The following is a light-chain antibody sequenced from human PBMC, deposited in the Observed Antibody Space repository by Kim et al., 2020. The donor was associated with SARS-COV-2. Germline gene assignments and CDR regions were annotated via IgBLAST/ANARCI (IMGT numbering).Light chain of an antibody. Sequence: EIVMTQSPATLSVSPGERATLSCRASQSVSSNLAWYQKKPGQAHRLLLYGASTRATGIPARFSGSGSGTEFTLTISSLQSEDFAVYYCQQYYNWPPITFGQGTRLEIK. J-gene: IGKJ5*01. CDR2: GAS. CDR1: QSVSSN. V-gene: IGKV3-15*01. CDR3: QQYYNWPPIT.